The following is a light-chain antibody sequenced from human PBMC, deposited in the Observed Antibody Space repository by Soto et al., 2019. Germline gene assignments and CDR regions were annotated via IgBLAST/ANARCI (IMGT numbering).Light chain of an antibody. CDR1: QSVTTN. J-gene: IGKJ3*01. Sequence: ERVITQSAATLSLSPGERATLSCRASQSVTTNVAWYQQKPGQSPRLLIYSASTRATGIPVTFSGAGSGTEFSLTISSLQSEDFAVYYCQQYDSWPFTFGHGTKVDIK. CDR2: SAS. CDR3: QQYDSWPFT. V-gene: IGKV3-15*01.